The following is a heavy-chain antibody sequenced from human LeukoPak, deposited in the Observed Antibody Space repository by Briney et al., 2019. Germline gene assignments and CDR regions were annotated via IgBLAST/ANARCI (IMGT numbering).Heavy chain of an antibody. CDR2: ISYDGSNK. D-gene: IGHD1-26*01. CDR1: GFTFSSYA. CDR3: AREQSGSYYREPFDY. V-gene: IGHV3-30-3*01. J-gene: IGHJ4*02. Sequence: GGSLRLSCAASGFTFSSYAMHWVRQAPGKGLEWVAVISYDGSNKYYADSVKGRFTISRDNSKNTLYLQMNSLRAEDTAVYYCAREQSGSYYREPFDYWGQGTLVTVSS.